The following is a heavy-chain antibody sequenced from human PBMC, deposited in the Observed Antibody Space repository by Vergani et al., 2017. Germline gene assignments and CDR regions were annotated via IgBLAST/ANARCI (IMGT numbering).Heavy chain of an antibody. V-gene: IGHV4-30-4*08. CDR1: GGSISSGDYY. Sequence: QVQLQESGPGLVKPSQTLSLTCTVSGGSISSGDYYWSWIRQPPGKGLEWIGDIYYSGSTYYNPSLKSRVTISVDTSKNQFSLKLSSVTAADTAVYYCARDSLYYGSGIYYYYYMDVWGKGTTVTVSS. CDR2: IYYSGST. J-gene: IGHJ6*03. D-gene: IGHD3-10*01. CDR3: ARDSLYYGSGIYYYYYMDV.